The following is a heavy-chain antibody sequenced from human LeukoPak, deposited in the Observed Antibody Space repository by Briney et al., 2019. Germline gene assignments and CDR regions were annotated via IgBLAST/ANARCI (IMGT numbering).Heavy chain of an antibody. CDR1: GDSISSSH. CDR3: VRGNYNNRRYSNAFDI. D-gene: IGHD3-9*01. V-gene: IGHV4-59*01. CDR2: IYYNGNT. Sequence: SETLSLTCTVSGDSISSSHWRWVRQPPGKRLEWIGFIYYNGNTNSNPSLKSRVTISVDTSKNQFSLKLTSVTAADTAVYYCVRGNYNNRRYSNAFDIWGQGAMVTVSS. J-gene: IGHJ3*02.